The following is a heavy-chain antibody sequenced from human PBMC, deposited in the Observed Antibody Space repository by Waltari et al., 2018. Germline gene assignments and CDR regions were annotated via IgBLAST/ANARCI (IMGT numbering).Heavy chain of an antibody. J-gene: IGHJ4*02. Sequence: EVQLLESGGGLVQPGGSLRLSCAASGFSFSIYGLSWVRQAPGKGLRWVSDINSRDSTNYAGAVKGRFTISRDNSKNTLYLHMNSLRAEDTAVYYCAQGLWYFDYWGQGTLVTVSS. CDR2: INSRDST. CDR1: GFSFSIYG. V-gene: IGHV3-23*01. CDR3: AQGLWYFDY. D-gene: IGHD2-21*01.